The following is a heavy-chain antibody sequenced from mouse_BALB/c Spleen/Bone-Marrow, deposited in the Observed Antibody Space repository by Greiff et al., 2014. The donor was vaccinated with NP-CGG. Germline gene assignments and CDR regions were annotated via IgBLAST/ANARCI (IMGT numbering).Heavy chain of an antibody. CDR2: IQYSGST. CDR3: ARRGSIYDGYLDY. Sequence: VQLQQPGPDLVKPSQSLSLTCTVTGYSITSGYSWHWIRQFPGNKLEWMGYIQYSGSTNYNPSLKSRISITRDTSKNQFFLQLNSVTTEDTATYYCARRGSIYDGYLDYWAQGTTLTVSS. CDR1: GYSITSGYS. D-gene: IGHD2-3*01. J-gene: IGHJ2*01. V-gene: IGHV3-1*02.